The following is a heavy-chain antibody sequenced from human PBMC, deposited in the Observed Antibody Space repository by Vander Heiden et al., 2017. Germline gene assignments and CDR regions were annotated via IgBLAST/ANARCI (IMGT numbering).Heavy chain of an antibody. CDR2: IWYDGSNK. D-gene: IGHD3-10*01. V-gene: IGHV3-33*06. Sequence: QVLLVESGGGVAQPGRSLRLGCAAARFIFGNYGMHWVRQAPGKGREWVAVIWYDGSNKYYADSVKGRFTISRANSKNTLSLQMNSLRAEDTAVYYCAKDPAGNRGTLDYWGQGTLVTVSS. J-gene: IGHJ4*02. CDR1: RFIFGNYG. CDR3: AKDPAGNRGTLDY.